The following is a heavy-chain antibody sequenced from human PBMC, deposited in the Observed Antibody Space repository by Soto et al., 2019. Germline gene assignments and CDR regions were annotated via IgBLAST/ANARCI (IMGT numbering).Heavy chain of an antibody. V-gene: IGHV3-43*01. D-gene: IGHD3-16*01. J-gene: IGHJ6*02. CDR3: AKDIGQTYYYYGMDV. CDR2: ISWDGGST. CDR1: GFTFDDYT. Sequence: EVQLVESGGVVVQPGGSLRLSCAASGFTFDDYTMHWVRQAPGKGLEGVALISWDGGSTYYADSVKGRFTISRDNSKNSLYLQMNSLRTEDTALYYCAKDIGQTYYYYGMDVWGQGTTVTVSS.